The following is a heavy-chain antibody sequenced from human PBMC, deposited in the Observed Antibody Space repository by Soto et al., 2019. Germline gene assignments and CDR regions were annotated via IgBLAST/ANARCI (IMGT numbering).Heavy chain of an antibody. Sequence: LRLSCAASGFTFSSCAMTWVRQAPGMGLQWVSAISDSGGSTYYADSVRGRFTISRDNSKNALYLQLNSLGAEDTAVYYCAKDKPAAGSQWLVPIWGRGTLVTVSS. CDR1: GFTFSSCA. D-gene: IGHD6-19*01. V-gene: IGHV3-23*01. CDR2: ISDSGGST. J-gene: IGHJ4*02. CDR3: AKDKPAAGSQWLVPI.